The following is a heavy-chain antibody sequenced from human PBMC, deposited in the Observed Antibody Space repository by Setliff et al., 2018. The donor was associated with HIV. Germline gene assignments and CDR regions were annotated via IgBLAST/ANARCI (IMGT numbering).Heavy chain of an antibody. Sequence: PSETLSLTCTVYSGSFSGYYWSWIRQPPGKGLEWMGEINHSGITNDNPSLKSLVTISVDTSKNQFSLKLRSVTAADTAVYFCARVTITTVRGVGYFYYFYMDVWGKGTTVTVSS. D-gene: IGHD3-10*01. J-gene: IGHJ6*03. CDR2: INHSGIT. V-gene: IGHV4-34*01. CDR3: ARVTITTVRGVGYFYYFYMDV. CDR1: SGSFSGYY.